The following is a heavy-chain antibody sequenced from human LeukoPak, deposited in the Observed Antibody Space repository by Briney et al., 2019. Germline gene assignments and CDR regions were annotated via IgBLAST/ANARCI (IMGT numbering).Heavy chain of an antibody. CDR1: GGSLSSYY. CDR3: AILRGNTGCMDV. CDR2: IYYSGST. Sequence: SETLSLTCTVSGGSLSSYYWSWIRQPPGKGLEWIGYIYYSGSTNYNPSLKSRVTISVDTPKNKFSLRLGSVTAADTAVYYCAILRGNTGCMDVWGQGTPVTVSS. V-gene: IGHV4-59*08. D-gene: IGHD1-1*01. J-gene: IGHJ6*02.